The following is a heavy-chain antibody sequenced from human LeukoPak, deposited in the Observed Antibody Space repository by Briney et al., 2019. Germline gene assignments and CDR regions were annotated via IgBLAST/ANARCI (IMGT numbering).Heavy chain of an antibody. J-gene: IGHJ4*02. D-gene: IGHD1-26*01. Sequence: GGSLRLSCAPSGFTLSSNYMSWVRQAPGKGLEWVSVIYSGGSTYYSDSVKGRFTISRDNSKNTLYLQMNSLRAEDTAVYYCAGSGSYGQYYFDCWGQGTLVSVSS. V-gene: IGHV3-53*01. CDR3: AGSGSYGQYYFDC. CDR2: IYSGGST. CDR1: GFTLSSNY.